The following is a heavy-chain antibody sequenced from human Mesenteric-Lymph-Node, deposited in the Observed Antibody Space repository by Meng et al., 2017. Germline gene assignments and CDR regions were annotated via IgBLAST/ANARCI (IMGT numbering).Heavy chain of an antibody. CDR2: IYHSGRT. D-gene: IGHD4-17*01. CDR1: GCSIRNDQW. J-gene: IGHJ4*02. CDR3: TTLYGDSIS. V-gene: IGHV4-4*02. Sequence: QVTVQESGPGRGKPSGTLSLTGDVSGCSIRNDQWWSWVRQAPGKGLEWIGEIYHSGRTNYNPSVKSRVSMSVDKSQNHFSLRLSSVTAADTAVYYCTTLYGDSISWGQGTLVTVSS.